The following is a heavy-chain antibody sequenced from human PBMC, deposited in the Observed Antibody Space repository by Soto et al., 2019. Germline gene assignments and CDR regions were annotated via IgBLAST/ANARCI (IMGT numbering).Heavy chain of an antibody. Sequence: QVQLVQSGAEVKKPGSSVQVSCSASGGTFSSYAFTWVRQAPGQGLEWMGNIIPVFRTSTYAQRFQGRLTISADESTNTVYMGLSSLRSADTAVYFCAKDGSWDGGGGESWGQGTLVIVSS. J-gene: IGHJ4*02. CDR2: IIPVFRTS. CDR1: GGTFSSYA. CDR3: AKDGSWDGGGGES. D-gene: IGHD3-16*01. V-gene: IGHV1-69*18.